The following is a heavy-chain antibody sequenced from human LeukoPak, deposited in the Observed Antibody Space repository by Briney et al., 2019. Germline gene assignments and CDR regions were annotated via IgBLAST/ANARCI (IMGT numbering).Heavy chain of an antibody. J-gene: IGHJ3*02. Sequence: PGRSLRLSCAASGFTFSSYAMHWVRQAPGKGLEWVAVISYDGSNKYYADSVKGRFTISRDNSKNTLHLQMNGLRAEDTAVYYCARAGPIVVITSRHHDAFDIWGQGTMVTVSS. CDR1: GFTFSSYA. CDR2: ISYDGSNK. CDR3: ARAGPIVVITSRHHDAFDI. D-gene: IGHD3-22*01. V-gene: IGHV3-30-3*01.